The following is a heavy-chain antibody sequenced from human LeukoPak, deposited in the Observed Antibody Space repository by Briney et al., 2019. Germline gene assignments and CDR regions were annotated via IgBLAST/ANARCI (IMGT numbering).Heavy chain of an antibody. D-gene: IGHD4-11*01. V-gene: IGHV4-30-4*08. CDR2: IYYSGST. Sequence: PSQTLSLTCTVSGGSISSGDYYWSWIRQPPGKGVEWIGYIYYSGSTYYNPYLKSRVNISVDTSKNQFSLKLSSVTAADTAVYYCARADYDYSPLADYYMDVWGKGTTVTVSS. J-gene: IGHJ6*03. CDR1: GGSISSGDYY. CDR3: ARADYDYSPLADYYMDV.